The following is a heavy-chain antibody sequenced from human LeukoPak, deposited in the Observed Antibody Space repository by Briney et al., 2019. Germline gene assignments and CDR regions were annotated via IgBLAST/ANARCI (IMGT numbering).Heavy chain of an antibody. V-gene: IGHV1-8*01. J-gene: IGHJ5*02. CDR2: MNPNSGNT. CDR1: GYTFTSYD. D-gene: IGHD3-3*01. Sequence: GASANVSCKASGYTFTSYDINWVRQATGQGLEWMGWMNPNSGNTGYAQKFQGRVTMTRNTSISTAYMELSSLRSEDTAVYYCARGRDTIFGVVNGNWFDPWGQGTLVTVSS. CDR3: ARGRDTIFGVVNGNWFDP.